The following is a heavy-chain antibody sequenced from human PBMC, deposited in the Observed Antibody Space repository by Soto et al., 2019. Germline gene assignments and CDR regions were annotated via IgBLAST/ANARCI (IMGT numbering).Heavy chain of an antibody. Sequence: GGSLRLSCAASGFTFSSYAMHWVRQAPGKGLDYVSAISSNGGSTYYANSVKGRFTISRDSSKNTLYLQMGSLRAEDMAVYYCARDHHRYSGYDYVDYWGQGTLVTVSS. J-gene: IGHJ4*02. CDR2: ISSNGGST. CDR1: GFTFSSYA. D-gene: IGHD5-12*01. V-gene: IGHV3-64*01. CDR3: ARDHHRYSGYDYVDY.